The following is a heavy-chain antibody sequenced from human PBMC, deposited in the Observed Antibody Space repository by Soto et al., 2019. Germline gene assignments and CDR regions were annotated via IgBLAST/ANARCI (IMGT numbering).Heavy chain of an antibody. CDR1: GFTFSIYS. V-gene: IGHV3-21*06. D-gene: IGHD3-10*01. CDR2: ITSSSNYI. J-gene: IGHJ4*02. CDR3: ARDTNFYASGSGVDY. Sequence: EVQLVQSEGGLVKPGGSLRLSCAASGFTFSIYSMSWVRQAPGKGLEWVSSITSSSNYIHYADSVRGRFTISRDNAQSSLYLQMISLRGEDTAVYYCARDTNFYASGSGVDYWGQGTLVTVSS.